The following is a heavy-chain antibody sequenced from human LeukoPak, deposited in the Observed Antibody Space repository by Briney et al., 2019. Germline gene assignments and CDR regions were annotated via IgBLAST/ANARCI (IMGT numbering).Heavy chain of an antibody. Sequence: SVKVSCKASGGTFSSYAINWVRQAPGRGLEWMGGIIPIFGTANYAQKFQGRVTITADESTSTAYMELSSLRSEDTAVYYCASRSYDYVWGTSGFDPWGQGTLVTVSS. J-gene: IGHJ5*02. CDR1: GGTFSSYA. CDR2: IIPIFGTA. D-gene: IGHD3-16*01. V-gene: IGHV1-69*13. CDR3: ASRSYDYVWGTSGFDP.